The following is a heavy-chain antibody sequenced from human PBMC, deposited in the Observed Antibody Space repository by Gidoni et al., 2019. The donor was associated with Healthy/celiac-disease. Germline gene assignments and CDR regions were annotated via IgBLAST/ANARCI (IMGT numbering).Heavy chain of an antibody. D-gene: IGHD3-22*01. V-gene: IGHV3-48*02. CDR1: GFTFRSYS. J-gene: IGHJ4*02. Sequence: EVKLAESGEGLVKPGGSLRLSCEATGFTFRSYSMNWVRQAQGKGLGLVSYISSSSSTIYYAYSVKARFTISRDNANNSLYLQMNSLRDEDTAVYYCARVDYYSDCGGYSYWGQVTLVTVSS. CDR3: ARVDYYSDCGGYSY. CDR2: ISSSSSTI.